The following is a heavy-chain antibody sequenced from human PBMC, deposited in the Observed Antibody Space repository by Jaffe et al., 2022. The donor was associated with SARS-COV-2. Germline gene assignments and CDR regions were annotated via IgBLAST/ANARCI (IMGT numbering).Heavy chain of an antibody. CDR3: AHRPRIQLWSYDSSGYYYVDYFDY. J-gene: IGHJ4*02. V-gene: IGHV2-5*02. CDR2: IYWDDDK. CDR1: GFSLSTSGVG. D-gene: IGHD3-22*01. Sequence: QITLKESGPTLVKPTQTLTLTCTFSGFSLSTSGVGVGWIRQPPGKALEWLALIYWDDDKRYSPSLKSRLTITKDTSKNQVVLTMTNMDPVDTATYYCAHRPRIQLWSYDSSGYYYVDYFDYWGQGTLVTVSS.